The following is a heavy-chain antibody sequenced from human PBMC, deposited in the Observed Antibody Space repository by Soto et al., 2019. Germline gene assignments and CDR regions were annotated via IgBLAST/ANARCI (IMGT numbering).Heavy chain of an antibody. J-gene: IGHJ4*02. V-gene: IGHV1-69*02. D-gene: IGHD5-12*01. CDR2: IIPILGIA. CDR3: ARGYSGYDLLDY. Sequence: GASVKVSCEASGGTFSSYTISWVRQAPGQGLEWMGRIIPILGIANYAQKFRGRVTITADKSTSTAYMELSSLRSEDTAVYYCARGYSGYDLLDYWGQGTLVTVSS. CDR1: GGTFSSYT.